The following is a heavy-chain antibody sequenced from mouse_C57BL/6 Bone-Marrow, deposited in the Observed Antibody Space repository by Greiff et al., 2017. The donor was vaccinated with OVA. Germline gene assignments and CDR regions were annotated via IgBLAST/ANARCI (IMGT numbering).Heavy chain of an antibody. CDR1: GFTFSSYA. D-gene: IGHD2-1*01. J-gene: IGHJ3*01. CDR3: ARGGYGNYPAWFAY. V-gene: IGHV5-4*03. CDR2: ISDGGSYT. Sequence: DVMLVESGGGLVKPGGSLKLSCAASGFTFSSYAMSWVRQTPEKRLEWVATISDGGSYTYYPDNVKGRFTISRDNAKNNLYLQMSHLKSEDTAMYYCARGGYGNYPAWFAYWGQGTLVTFSA.